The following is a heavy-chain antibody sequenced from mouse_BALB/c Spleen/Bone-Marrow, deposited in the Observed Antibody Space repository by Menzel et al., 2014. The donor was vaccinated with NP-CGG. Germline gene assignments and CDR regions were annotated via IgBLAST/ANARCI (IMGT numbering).Heavy chain of an antibody. CDR3: AREVRRYFDV. Sequence: QVQLQQSGAELVRPGTSVKISCKASGYTFTNYWLGWVKQRPGHGLEWIGDIYPGGGYTNYNEKFKGKATLTADTSSSTAYMQLSSLTSDDSAVYFYAREVRRYFDVWGAGTTVTVSS. CDR1: GYTFTNYW. V-gene: IGHV1-63*02. CDR2: IYPGGGYT. J-gene: IGHJ1*01. D-gene: IGHD2-14*01.